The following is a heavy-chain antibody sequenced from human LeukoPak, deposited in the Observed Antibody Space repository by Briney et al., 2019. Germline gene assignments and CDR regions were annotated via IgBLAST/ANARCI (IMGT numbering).Heavy chain of an antibody. V-gene: IGHV4-59*08. CDR2: IYVSGNS. D-gene: IGHD2/OR15-2a*01. CDR1: GGSIRSYY. CDR3: ARHPFSSPFDH. Sequence: SETLSLTCTVSGGSIRSYYWSWIRQPPGKGLEWIGYIYVSGNSNYNPSLKSRVSISLDTSKNQVSLTLTSVTAADTAVYYCARHPFSSPFDHWGQGTLVAVSS. J-gene: IGHJ4*02.